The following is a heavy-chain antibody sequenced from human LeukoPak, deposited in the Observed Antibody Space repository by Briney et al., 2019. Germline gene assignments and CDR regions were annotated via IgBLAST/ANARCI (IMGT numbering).Heavy chain of an antibody. D-gene: IGHD5-12*01. CDR3: AKTGWEGLRLWDSFSMDV. CDR1: GFTFDDYA. Sequence: GGSLRLSCAASGFTFDDYAMHWVRQAPGKGLEWVSLISGDGGSTYYADSVKGRFTISRENSKNSLYLQMNSLRTEDTALYYCAKTGWEGLRLWDSFSMDVWGKGTTVTVSS. CDR2: ISGDGGST. J-gene: IGHJ6*04. V-gene: IGHV3-43*02.